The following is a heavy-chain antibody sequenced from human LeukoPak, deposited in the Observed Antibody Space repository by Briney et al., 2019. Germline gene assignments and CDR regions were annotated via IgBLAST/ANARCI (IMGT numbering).Heavy chain of an antibody. Sequence: GGSLKISCKASGYSFTNYWIAWGRPRPGKGVEWMGIIYPGDSDTRYSPSFQGQVTISADKPINTAYLQWSSLKASDTAMYYCARPGRDGGYSYGFDYWGQGTLVTVSS. CDR2: IYPGDSDT. CDR1: GYSFTNYW. V-gene: IGHV5-51*01. CDR3: ARPGRDGGYSYGFDY. J-gene: IGHJ4*02. D-gene: IGHD5-18*01.